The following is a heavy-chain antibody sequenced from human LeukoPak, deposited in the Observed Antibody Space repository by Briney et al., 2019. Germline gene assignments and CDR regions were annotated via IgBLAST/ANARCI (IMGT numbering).Heavy chain of an antibody. CDR3: ARGVKSAIGKWNYVWFDP. D-gene: IGHD1-7*01. CDR1: EFTFSTYS. J-gene: IGHJ5*02. CDR2: ISSSSSTI. V-gene: IGHV3-48*01. Sequence: GGSLRLSCTASEFTFSTYSMNWVRQAPGKGLEWVSYISSSSSTIYYADSVKGRFTISRDNAKNSLYLQMNGLRAEDTAVYYCARGVKSAIGKWNYVWFDPWGPGTLVTVSS.